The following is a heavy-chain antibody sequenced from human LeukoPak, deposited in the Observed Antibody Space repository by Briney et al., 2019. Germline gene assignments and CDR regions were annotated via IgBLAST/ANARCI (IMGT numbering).Heavy chain of an antibody. CDR2: TVNGGST. J-gene: IGHJ4*02. V-gene: IGHV3-53*01. CDR1: GFAVSSNY. Sequence: GGSLKLSCAASGFAVSSNYMSWVRQAPGEGLEWVSVTVNGGSTYYSDSVKGRFTVSGDNSKNTLYLQMNSLRAEDTAVYYCVRDQNFWGQGTLVTVSS. CDR3: VRDQNF.